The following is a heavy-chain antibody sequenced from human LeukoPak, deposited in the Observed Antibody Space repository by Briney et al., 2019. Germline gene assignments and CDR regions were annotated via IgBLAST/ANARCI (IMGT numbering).Heavy chain of an antibody. CDR2: VRYDGSNK. D-gene: IGHD4-23*01. V-gene: IGHV3-30*02. CDR3: ARDFRATVVTAGPDY. CDR1: GFMFSSYV. J-gene: IGHJ4*02. Sequence: GGSLRLSSAASGFMFSSYVMHWVRQAPGKGLEWVAFVRYDGSNKYYADYVKGRFTISRDNSNNALYLQMNSLRGEDTAIYYCARDFRATVVTAGPDYWGQGTLVTVSS.